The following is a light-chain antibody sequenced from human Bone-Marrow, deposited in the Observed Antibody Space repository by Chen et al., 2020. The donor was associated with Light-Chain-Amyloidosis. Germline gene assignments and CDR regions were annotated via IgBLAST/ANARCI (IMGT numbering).Light chain of an antibody. Sequence: SYVLTQPSSFSVAPGQTATIACGGNNIGTTSVHWYQQTPGQAPLLVVYDESDRPSGIPERVSGSNSGKTATLTISRVEAGDEADYYCQVWDRRSDRPVFGGGTKLTVL. V-gene: IGLV3-21*02. CDR3: QVWDRRSDRPV. J-gene: IGLJ3*02. CDR1: NIGTTS. CDR2: DES.